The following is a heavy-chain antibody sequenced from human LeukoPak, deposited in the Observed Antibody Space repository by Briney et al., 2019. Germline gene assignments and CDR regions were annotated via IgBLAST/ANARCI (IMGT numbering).Heavy chain of an antibody. V-gene: IGHV3-23*01. CDR3: AKQGYSSSWNHFDY. Sequence: GGSLRLSCAASGFTFRNYAMTWVRQAPGKGLEWVSAISGSGGSTYYADSVKGRLTTSRDNSKNTLYLQMNSLRAEDTAVYYCAKQGYSSSWNHFDYWGQGTLDTVSS. J-gene: IGHJ4*02. CDR1: GFTFRNYA. CDR2: ISGSGGST. D-gene: IGHD6-13*01.